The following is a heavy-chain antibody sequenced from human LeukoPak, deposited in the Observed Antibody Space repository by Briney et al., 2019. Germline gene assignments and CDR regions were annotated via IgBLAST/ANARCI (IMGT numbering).Heavy chain of an antibody. J-gene: IGHJ4*02. CDR3: AKGRSNYYDSSGYRV. D-gene: IGHD3-22*01. V-gene: IGHV3-23*01. CDR1: GFTFSSYV. Sequence: PGGSLSLSCAASGFTFSSYVMSWVRQAPGKGLEWVSPISGSGGSTYYADSVKGRFTISRDNSKNTLYLQMNSLRAEDTAVYYCAKGRSNYYDSSGYRVWGQGTLVTVSS. CDR2: ISGSGGST.